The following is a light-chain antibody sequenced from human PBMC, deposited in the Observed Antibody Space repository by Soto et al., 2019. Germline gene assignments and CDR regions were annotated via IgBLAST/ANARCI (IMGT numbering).Light chain of an antibody. CDR2: KAS. V-gene: IGKV1-5*03. CDR3: QHYNSYSEA. Sequence: IHMTQSPSTLSASVGDRVTITCRASQSIGSWLAWYQQKPGKAPNLLIYKASSLESGVPSRFSGSGSGTEFTLTISSLQPDDFATYYCQHYNSYSEAFGQGTKVDIK. J-gene: IGKJ1*01. CDR1: QSIGSW.